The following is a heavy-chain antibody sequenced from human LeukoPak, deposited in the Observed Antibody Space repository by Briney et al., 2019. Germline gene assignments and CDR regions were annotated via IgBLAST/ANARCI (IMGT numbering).Heavy chain of an antibody. V-gene: IGHV4-59*01. CDR2: IYYSGSA. CDR1: GGSISSYY. Sequence: SSETLSLTCTVSGGSISSYYWSWIRQPPGKGLEWIGYIYYSGSANYNPSLKSRVTISVDTSKNQFSLKLSSVTAADTAVYYCATRYYYDSSGGFDHWGQGTLVTVSS. D-gene: IGHD3-22*01. J-gene: IGHJ5*02. CDR3: ATRYYYDSSGGFDH.